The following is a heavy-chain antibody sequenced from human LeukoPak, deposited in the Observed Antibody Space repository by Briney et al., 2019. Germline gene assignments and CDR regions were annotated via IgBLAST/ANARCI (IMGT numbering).Heavy chain of an antibody. D-gene: IGHD2-2*01. CDR2: ISSSSSYI. CDR1: GFTFSSYS. V-gene: IGHV3-21*01. CDR3: ARESSPPAFDI. J-gene: IGHJ3*02. Sequence: GSLRLSCAASGFTFSSYSMNWVRPAPGKGLGWVSSISSSSSYIYYADSVKGRFTISRDNAKNSLYLQMNSLRAEDTAVYYCARESSPPAFDIWGQGTMVTVSS.